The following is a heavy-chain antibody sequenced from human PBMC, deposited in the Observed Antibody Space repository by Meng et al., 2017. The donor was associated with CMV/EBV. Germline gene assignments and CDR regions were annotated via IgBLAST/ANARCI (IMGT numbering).Heavy chain of an antibody. J-gene: IGHJ6*02. CDR3: ARSFPAGYSSSWYRWSYYYGMDV. Sequence: INWVRQATGQGLEWMGWMNPNSGNTGYAQKFQGRVTMTRNTSISTAYMELSSLRSEDTAVYYCARSFPAGYSSSWYRWSYYYGMDVWGQGTMVTVSS. V-gene: IGHV1-8*01. D-gene: IGHD6-13*01. CDR2: MNPNSGNT.